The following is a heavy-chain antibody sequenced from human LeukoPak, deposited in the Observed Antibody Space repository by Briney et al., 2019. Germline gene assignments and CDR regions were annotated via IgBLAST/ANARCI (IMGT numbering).Heavy chain of an antibody. CDR1: GFTFSSYW. CDR3: ARDGRYYDSSGYTHY. CDR2: IKQDGSEK. J-gene: IGHJ4*02. V-gene: IGHV3-7*03. Sequence: GGSLRLSCAASGFTFSSYWMSWVRQAPGKGLEWVANIKQDGSEKYYVDSVKGGFTISRDNAKNSLYLQMNSLRAEDTAVYYCARDGRYYDSSGYTHYWGQGTLVTVSS. D-gene: IGHD3-22*01.